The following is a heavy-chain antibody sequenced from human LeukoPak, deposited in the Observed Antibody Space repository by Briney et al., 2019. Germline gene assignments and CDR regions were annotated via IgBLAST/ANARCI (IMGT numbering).Heavy chain of an antibody. D-gene: IGHD6-13*01. CDR1: GGSISSSNW. CDR3: ARMFRSSWYINWFDP. V-gene: IGHV4-4*02. Sequence: KPSETLSLTCAVSGGSISSSNWWSWVRQPPGKGLEWIGEIYHSGSTNYNPSLKSRVTISVDKSKNQFSLKLNFVTAADTAMYYCARMFRSSWYINWFDPWGQGTLVTVSS. CDR2: IYHSGST. J-gene: IGHJ5*02.